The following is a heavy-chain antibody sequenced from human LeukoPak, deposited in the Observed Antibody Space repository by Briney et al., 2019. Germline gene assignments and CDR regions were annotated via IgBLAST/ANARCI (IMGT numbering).Heavy chain of an antibody. V-gene: IGHV1-69*13. D-gene: IGHD3-22*01. Sequence: ASVKVSCKASGGTFSSYAISWVRQAPGQGLEWMGGIIPIFGTANYAQKFQGRVTITADESTSTAYMELSSLRSEDTAVYCCARDRTTNYYDNSGYNDYWGQGTLVTVSS. J-gene: IGHJ4*02. CDR1: GGTFSSYA. CDR2: IIPIFGTA. CDR3: ARDRTTNYYDNSGYNDY.